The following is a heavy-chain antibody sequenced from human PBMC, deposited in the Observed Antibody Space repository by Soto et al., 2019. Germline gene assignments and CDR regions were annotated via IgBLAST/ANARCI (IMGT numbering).Heavy chain of an antibody. V-gene: IGHV3-30*18. CDR2: ISYDGSNT. D-gene: IGHD3-22*01. Sequence: GRSLRLSWAASAFTLSSYGMHWVRQAPGKELEWVAVISYDGSNTYYADSVKGRFTISRDNSKNTLYLQMNSLRAEDTAVYYCAKENIPYYSSGYYYDYWGQGTLVTVSS. CDR1: AFTLSSYG. CDR3: AKENIPYYSSGYYYDY. J-gene: IGHJ4*02.